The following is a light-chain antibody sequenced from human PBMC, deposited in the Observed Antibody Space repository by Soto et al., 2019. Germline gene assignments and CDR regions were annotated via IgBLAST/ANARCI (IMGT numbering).Light chain of an antibody. V-gene: IGKV3-20*01. CDR3: QQYGSSPPIT. CDR2: YAS. Sequence: EIVLTQSPGTLSLSPGEIATLSCRASQSVSSSYLSWYQQKTGQAPRLLIYYASSRATGIPDRCSSSGAGTDFTLTISRLEPEDFAVYYCQQYGSSPPITFGQGTRLEIK. CDR1: QSVSSSY. J-gene: IGKJ5*01.